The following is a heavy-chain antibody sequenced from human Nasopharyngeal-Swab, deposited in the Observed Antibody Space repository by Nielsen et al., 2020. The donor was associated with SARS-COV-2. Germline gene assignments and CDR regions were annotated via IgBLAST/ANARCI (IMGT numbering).Heavy chain of an antibody. CDR3: ARVWEPGGYYYYGMDV. J-gene: IGHJ6*02. D-gene: IGHD1-26*01. CDR2: INPNSGGT. V-gene: IGHV1-2*06. CDR1: GYTFTGYY. Sequence: ASVKVSCKASGYTFTGYYMHWVRQASGQGLEWMGRINPNSGGTNYAQKFQGRVTMTRVTSISTGYMELSRLRSDDTAVYYCARVWEPGGYYYYGMDVWGQGTTVTVSS.